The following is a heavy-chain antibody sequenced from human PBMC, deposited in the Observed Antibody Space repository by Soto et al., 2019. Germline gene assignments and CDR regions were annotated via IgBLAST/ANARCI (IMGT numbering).Heavy chain of an antibody. J-gene: IGHJ4*02. Sequence: GGSLRLSFAASGFTFSGYAMHWVRQAPGKGLKGVAVISYDESNKYYADSVKGRFTISRDNSKNTLYLQMNSLRAEDTSVYYCARAYEGDYFDYWGQGTLVTVS. V-gene: IGHV3-30-3*01. CDR3: ARAYEGDYFDY. CDR1: GFTFSGYA. CDR2: ISYDESNK. D-gene: IGHD3-16*01.